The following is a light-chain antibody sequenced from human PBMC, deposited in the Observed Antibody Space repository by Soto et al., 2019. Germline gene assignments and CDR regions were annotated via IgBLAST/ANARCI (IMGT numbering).Light chain of an antibody. CDR2: LAS. V-gene: IGKV4-1*01. CDR3: QQSYSSPLT. J-gene: IGKJ4*01. CDR1: HSVLHTFNNKNY. Sequence: DIEMTQSPDSLAVSLGERATINCKSNHSVLHTFNNKNYLLWYQQRPGQPPKLLIYLASTRESGVPARFSGSGSWTDFSLTITNLQAGDVAVYYCQQSYSSPLTFGGGTRVKI.